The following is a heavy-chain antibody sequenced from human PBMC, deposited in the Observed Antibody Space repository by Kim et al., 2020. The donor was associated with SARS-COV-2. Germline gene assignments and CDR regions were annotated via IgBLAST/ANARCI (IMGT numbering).Heavy chain of an antibody. CDR1: GGSFSGYY. D-gene: IGHD3-10*01. CDR2: INHSGST. V-gene: IGHV4-34*01. J-gene: IGHJ1*01. CDR3: ARGPRYVLLWFGTGYFQH. Sequence: SETLSLTCAVYGGSFSGYYWSWIRQPPGKGLEWIEEINHSGSTNYNPSLKSRVTISVDTSKNQFSLKLSSVTAADTAVYYCARGPRYVLLWFGTGYFQHWGQGTLVTVSS.